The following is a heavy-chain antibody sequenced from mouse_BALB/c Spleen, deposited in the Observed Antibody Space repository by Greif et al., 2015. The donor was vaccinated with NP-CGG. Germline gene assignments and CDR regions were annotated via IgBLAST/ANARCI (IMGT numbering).Heavy chain of an antibody. Sequence: VQLVESGAELAKPGASVKMSCKASGYTFTSYWMHWVKQRPGQGLEWIGYINPSTGYTEYNQKFKDKATLTADKSSSTAYMQLSSLTSEDSAVYYCASSYYYGSSYYAMDYWGQRTSVTVSS. D-gene: IGHD1-1*01. J-gene: IGHJ4*01. CDR1: GYTFTSYW. CDR3: ASSYYYGSSYYAMDY. V-gene: IGHV1-7*01. CDR2: INPSTGYT.